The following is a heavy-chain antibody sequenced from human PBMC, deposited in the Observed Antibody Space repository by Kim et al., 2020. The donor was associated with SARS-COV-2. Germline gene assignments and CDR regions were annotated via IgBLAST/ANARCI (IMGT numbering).Heavy chain of an antibody. D-gene: IGHD3-22*01. V-gene: IGHV1-3*01. Sequence: QGRVTITRDTTASTAYMELSSLRSEDTAVYYCARDHATYYYDSSGYYFDYWGQGTLVTVSS. CDR3: ARDHATYYYDSSGYYFDY. J-gene: IGHJ4*02.